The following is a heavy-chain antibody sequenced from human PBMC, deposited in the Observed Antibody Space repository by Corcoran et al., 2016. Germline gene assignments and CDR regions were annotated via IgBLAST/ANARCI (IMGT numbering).Heavy chain of an antibody. CDR3: ARMTVTSGSSYYYGMDV. CDR2: INPSGGSP. V-gene: IGHV1-46*01. J-gene: IGHJ6*02. D-gene: IGHD4-17*01. CDR1: GYTFTSYY. Sequence: QVQLVQSGAEVKKPGASVKVSCKACGYTFTSYYMHWVRQAPGQGLEWMGIINPSGGSPNYAQKFQGRVTMTRDTSTSTVYMELSSLRSEDTAVYYCARMTVTSGSSYYYGMDVWGQGTTVTVSS.